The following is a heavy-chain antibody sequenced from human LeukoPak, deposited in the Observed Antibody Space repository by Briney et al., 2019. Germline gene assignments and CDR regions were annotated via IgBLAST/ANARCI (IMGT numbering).Heavy chain of an antibody. D-gene: IGHD1-26*01. J-gene: IGHJ4*02. V-gene: IGHV3-23*01. CDR2: ISGSGGST. CDR3: ASSGSYRFDY. CDR1: GFTFSSYA. Sequence: GGSLRLSCAASGFTFSSYAMSWVRQAPGKGLEWVSAISGSGGSTYYADSVKGRFTISRDNSKNTLYLQMNSLRDEDTAVYYCASSGSYRFDYWGQGTLVTVSS.